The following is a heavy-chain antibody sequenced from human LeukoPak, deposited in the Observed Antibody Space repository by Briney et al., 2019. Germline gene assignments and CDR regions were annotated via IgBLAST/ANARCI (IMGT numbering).Heavy chain of an antibody. Sequence: ASVKVSCKASGYTFTSYYMHWVRQAPGQGLEWMGIINPSGGSTSYAQKFQGRVTMTRDTSTSTAYMELRSLRSDDTAVYYCARGIPSAVAGTRYFDYWGQGTLVTVSS. V-gene: IGHV1-46*01. D-gene: IGHD6-19*01. CDR2: INPSGGST. CDR3: ARGIPSAVAGTRYFDY. CDR1: GYTFTSYY. J-gene: IGHJ4*02.